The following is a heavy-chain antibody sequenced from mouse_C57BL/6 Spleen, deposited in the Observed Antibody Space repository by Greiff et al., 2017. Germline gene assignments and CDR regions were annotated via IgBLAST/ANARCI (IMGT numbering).Heavy chain of an antibody. V-gene: IGHV1-85*01. CDR1: GYTFTSYD. CDR3: ASLGDGYSWYFDV. Sequence: VKLQESGPELVKPGASVKLSCKASGYTFTSYDINWVKQRPGQGLEWIGWIYPRDGSTKYNEKFKGKATLTVDTSSSTAYMELHSLTSEDSAVYFCASLGDGYSWYFDVWGTGTTVTVSS. J-gene: IGHJ1*03. D-gene: IGHD2-3*01. CDR2: IYPRDGST.